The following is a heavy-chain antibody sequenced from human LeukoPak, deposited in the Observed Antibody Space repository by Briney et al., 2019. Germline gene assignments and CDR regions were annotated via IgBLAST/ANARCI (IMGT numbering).Heavy chain of an antibody. CDR1: GFTFSSYG. CDR2: ISYNGSNK. Sequence: GRSLRLSCAASGFTFSSYGMHWVRQAPGKGLEWVAVISYNGSNKYYADSVKGRFTISRDNSKNTLYLQMNSLRAEDTAVYYCAKHGGESYFFDYWGQGTLVTVSS. J-gene: IGHJ4*02. CDR3: AKHGGESYFFDY. V-gene: IGHV3-30*18. D-gene: IGHD1-26*01.